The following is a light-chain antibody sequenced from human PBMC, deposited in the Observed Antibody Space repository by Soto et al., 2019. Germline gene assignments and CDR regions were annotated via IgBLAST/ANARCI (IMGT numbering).Light chain of an antibody. J-gene: IGLJ2*01. V-gene: IGLV2-14*03. Sequence: QSALTQPASVSGSPGQSITISCNGSSSDVGAYNSVSWYQQHPGKAPKLMIYDVSDRPSGVSNRFSGSKSANTASLTISGLQAGDEADYYCTSYTTINTVVFGGGTKVTVL. CDR1: SSDVGAYNS. CDR2: DVS. CDR3: TSYTTINTVV.